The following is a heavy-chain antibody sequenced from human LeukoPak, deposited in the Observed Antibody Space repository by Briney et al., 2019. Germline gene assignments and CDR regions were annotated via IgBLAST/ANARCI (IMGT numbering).Heavy chain of an antibody. CDR1: GFTFSSYA. Sequence: GGSLRLSCAASGFTFSSYAMSWVHQAPGKGREWVANIKKDGTEKKYVDSVKGRFTISRDNAKNSLYLQMNSLRAEDTALYYCAREGGSGWYSGWFDPWGQGTLVTVSS. D-gene: IGHD6-19*01. V-gene: IGHV3-7*01. J-gene: IGHJ5*02. CDR2: IKKDGTEK. CDR3: AREGGSGWYSGWFDP.